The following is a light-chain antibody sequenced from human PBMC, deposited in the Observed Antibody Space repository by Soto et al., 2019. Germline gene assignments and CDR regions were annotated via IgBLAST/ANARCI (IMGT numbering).Light chain of an antibody. Sequence: QSVLTQPPSVSGAPGQRVTISCTGSNSNIGAGYDVHWYQLLPGTAPQLLIYGNSNRPSGVPYRFSGSKSGTTASLAITGRLAEEEADYYCQSSDTSMSALYVFGTGTKVTVL. CDR1: NSNIGAGYD. J-gene: IGLJ1*01. V-gene: IGLV1-40*01. CDR2: GNS. CDR3: QSSDTSMSALYV.